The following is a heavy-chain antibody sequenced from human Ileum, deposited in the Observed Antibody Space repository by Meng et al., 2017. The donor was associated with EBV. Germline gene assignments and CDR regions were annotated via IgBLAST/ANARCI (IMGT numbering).Heavy chain of an antibody. CDR3: ARGDILTGYWYYFDY. J-gene: IGHJ4*02. Sequence: SALGLGMHSETLALPCPVACASIRVSRYYWGWVRQPPGKGLEWIGSTYYSGSTNYNPSLKSRVTISVDTSKNQFSLNLSSVTAADTAVYYCARGDILTGYWYYFDYWGQGILVTVSS. V-gene: IGHV4-39*07. CDR2: TYYSGST. CDR1: CASIRVSRYY. D-gene: IGHD3-9*01.